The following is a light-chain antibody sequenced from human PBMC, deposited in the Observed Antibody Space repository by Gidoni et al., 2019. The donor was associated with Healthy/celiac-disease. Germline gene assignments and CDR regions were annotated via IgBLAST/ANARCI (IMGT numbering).Light chain of an antibody. CDR2: KFS. V-gene: IGLV2-23*02. CDR1: SSDVGSYNL. CDR3: CSYAGSSTVV. J-gene: IGLJ2*01. Sequence: HSALTQPASVSGSPRQSITISCTGTSSDVGSYNLVSWYQQHPGKVTKLMIYKFSKRPSGVSNRFSGSKSGNTASLTISGLQAEDEADYYCCSYAGSSTVVFGGGTKLTVL.